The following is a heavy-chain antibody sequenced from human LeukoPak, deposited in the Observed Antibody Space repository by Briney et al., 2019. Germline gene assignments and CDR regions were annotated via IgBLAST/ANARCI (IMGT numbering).Heavy chain of an antibody. V-gene: IGHV3-30-3*01. CDR1: GFTFSSYA. J-gene: IGHJ4*02. CDR2: ISYDGSNK. Sequence: PGGSLRLSCAASGFTFSSYAMHWVRQAPGKGLEWVAVISYDGSNKYYADSVKGRFTISRDNSKNTLYLQMNSLRAEDTAVYFCSGDPGDYWGQGTLVTVSS. CDR3: SGDPGDY. D-gene: IGHD3-10*01.